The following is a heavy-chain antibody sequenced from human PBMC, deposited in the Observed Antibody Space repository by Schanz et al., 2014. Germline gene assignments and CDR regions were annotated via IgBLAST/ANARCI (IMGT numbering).Heavy chain of an antibody. CDR3: ARDGDFDY. CDR1: GFTFSSYG. J-gene: IGHJ4*02. CDR2: IWYDGSNK. V-gene: IGHV3-33*01. Sequence: VQLVESGGGGVLPGGSLRLSCAASGFTFSSYGMHWVRQAPGKGLEWVAIIWYDGSNKYYADSVKGRFTISRDNSKNTLCLQMSSLRAEDTAVYYCARDGDFDYWGQGTLVTVSS.